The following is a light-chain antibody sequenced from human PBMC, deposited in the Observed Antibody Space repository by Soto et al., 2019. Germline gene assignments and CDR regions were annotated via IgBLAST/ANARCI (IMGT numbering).Light chain of an antibody. CDR3: SSFTTISTWV. V-gene: IGLV2-14*01. CDR1: SSDIGGYNF. J-gene: IGLJ3*02. CDR2: EVT. Sequence: QSVLTQPASVSGSPGQSITISCTGSSSDIGGYNFVSWYQQRPGKAPKLIIFEVTDRPSGVSDRFSGSKSGNTASLTISGLQAEDEADYYCSSFTTISTWVFGGGTKLTVL.